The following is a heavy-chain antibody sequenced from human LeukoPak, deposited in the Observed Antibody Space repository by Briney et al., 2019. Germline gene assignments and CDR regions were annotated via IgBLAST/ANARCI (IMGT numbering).Heavy chain of an antibody. V-gene: IGHV4-59*01. CDR1: GGSISGYY. CDR3: AREYDYGDSYYFDY. Sequence: PSETLSLTCTVSGGSISGYYWNWIRQPPGKGLEWIGFIYYSGSTNYNPSLKSRVTISVDTSKNQFSLKLNSVAAADTAVYYCAREYDYGDSYYFDYWGQGTLVTVSS. CDR2: IYYSGST. J-gene: IGHJ4*02. D-gene: IGHD4-17*01.